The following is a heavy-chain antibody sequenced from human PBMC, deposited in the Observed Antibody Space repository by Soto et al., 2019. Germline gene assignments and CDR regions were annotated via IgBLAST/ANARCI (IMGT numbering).Heavy chain of an antibody. CDR1: GGSISSSSYY. CDR2: IYYSGST. V-gene: IGHV4-39*01. J-gene: IGHJ5*02. CDR3: ARHTWGRQRGWFDP. Sequence: QLQLQESGPGLVKPSETLSLTCTVSGGSISSSSYYWGWIRQPLGKGLEWIGSIYYSGSTYYNPSRKWRVTISVDTSKNQFALPLSSVTAADTAVYYCARHTWGRQRGWFDPWGQGTLVTVSS. D-gene: IGHD2-2*01.